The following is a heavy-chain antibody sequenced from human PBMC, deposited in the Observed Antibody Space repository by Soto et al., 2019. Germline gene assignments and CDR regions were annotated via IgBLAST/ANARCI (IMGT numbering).Heavy chain of an antibody. J-gene: IGHJ4*02. CDR3: ARDLSPWYDFWSGPKPYYFDY. CDR2: ISSSSSTI. D-gene: IGHD3-3*01. V-gene: IGHV3-48*02. CDR1: GFTFSSYS. Sequence: PGGSLRLSCAASGFTFSSYSMNWVRQAPGKGLEWVSYISSSSSTIYYADSVKGRFTISRDNAKNSLYLQMNSLRDEDTAVYYCARDLSPWYDFWSGPKPYYFDYWGKGTLVTVSS.